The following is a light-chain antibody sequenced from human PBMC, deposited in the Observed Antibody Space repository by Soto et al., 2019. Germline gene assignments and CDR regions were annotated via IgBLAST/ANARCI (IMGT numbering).Light chain of an antibody. CDR3: QQSYRTPPIT. CDR1: QRIFSRSNNRHS. J-gene: IGKJ5*01. Sequence: DIVMTQSPDSLALSLGERATINYKSSQRIFSRSNNRHSIAWYQQKPGQAPRLXXYWASTRESGVPDRFSGSGSCTDLTLTISSLQNEDFANYYCQQSYRTPPITVGQGTRLEIK. CDR2: WAS. V-gene: IGKV4-1*01.